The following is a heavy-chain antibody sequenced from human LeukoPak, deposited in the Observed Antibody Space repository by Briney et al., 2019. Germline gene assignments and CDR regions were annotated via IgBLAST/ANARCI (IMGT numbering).Heavy chain of an antibody. CDR2: ISYDGSNK. D-gene: IGHD6-13*01. Sequence: PGRSLTLSCAVSGGTFSSYRLHWIRQPPGKGLEWVAVISYDGSNKYYADSVKRRFTISRDNSKHTLYLQMNSLIAADTAVYYCAKDRRAAAGTKERYYYYAMDVWGQGTTVTVSS. V-gene: IGHV3-30*18. CDR1: GGTFSSYR. J-gene: IGHJ6*02. CDR3: AKDRRAAAGTKERYYYYAMDV.